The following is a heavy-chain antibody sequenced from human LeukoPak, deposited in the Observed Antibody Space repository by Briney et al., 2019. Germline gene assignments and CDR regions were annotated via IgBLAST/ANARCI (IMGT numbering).Heavy chain of an antibody. CDR1: GFTFSSYA. CDR2: ISGSGGST. CDR3: ARESNSGRFLEWLFDP. J-gene: IGHJ5*02. D-gene: IGHD3-3*01. V-gene: IGHV3-23*01. Sequence: GGSLRLSCAASGFTFSSYAMSWVRQAPGKGLEWVSAISGSGGSTYHTDSVKGRFTISRDNSKNSLYLQMNSLRAEDTAVYYCARESNSGRFLEWLFDPWGQGTLVTVSS.